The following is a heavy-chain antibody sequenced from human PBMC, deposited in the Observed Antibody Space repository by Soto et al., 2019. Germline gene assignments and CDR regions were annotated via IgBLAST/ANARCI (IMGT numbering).Heavy chain of an antibody. CDR2: IYPGDSDT. J-gene: IGHJ6*02. Sequence: PGESLKISCKGSGYSFTSYWIGWVRQMPGKGLEWMGIIYPGDSDTRYSPSFQGQVTISADKSISTAYLQWSSLKASDTAMYYCARLRGSHTYYYYGMDVWGQGTTVTVSS. CDR1: GYSFTSYW. CDR3: ARLRGSHTYYYYGMDV. D-gene: IGHD1-26*01. V-gene: IGHV5-51*01.